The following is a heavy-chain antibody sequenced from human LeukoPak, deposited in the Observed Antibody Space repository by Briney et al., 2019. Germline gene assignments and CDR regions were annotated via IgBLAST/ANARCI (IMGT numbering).Heavy chain of an antibody. CDR1: GGSISSYYW. J-gene: IGHJ3*02. Sequence: KSSETLSLTCTVSGGSISSYYWSWIRQPPGKALEWLALIYWDDDKRYSPSLKSRLTITKDTSKNQVVLTMTNMDPVDTATYYCAHSLQWLTAFDIWGQGTMVTVSS. CDR2: IYWDDDK. D-gene: IGHD3-22*01. V-gene: IGHV2-5*08. CDR3: AHSLQWLTAFDI.